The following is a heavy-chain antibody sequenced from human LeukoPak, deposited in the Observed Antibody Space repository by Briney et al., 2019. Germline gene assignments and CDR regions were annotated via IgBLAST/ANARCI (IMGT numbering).Heavy chain of an antibody. CDR2: IYYSGST. J-gene: IGHJ6*02. CDR1: GGSISSYY. V-gene: IGHV4-59*08. CDR3: ARDDSSSWYRYGMDV. D-gene: IGHD6-13*01. Sequence: SETLSLTCTVSGGSISSYYWSWIRQPPGKGLEWIGHIYYSGSTNYNPSLKSRLTISVDTSKIQFSLKLNSVTAADTAVYYCARDDSSSWYRYGMDVWGQGTTVTVSS.